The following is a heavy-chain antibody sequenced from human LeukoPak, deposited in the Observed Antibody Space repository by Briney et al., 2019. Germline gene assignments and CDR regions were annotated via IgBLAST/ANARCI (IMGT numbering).Heavy chain of an antibody. J-gene: IGHJ3*02. Sequence: SETLSLTCTVSGDSISSGGYYWGWIRQPPGKGLEWIGSIYHSGSTYYNPSLKSRVTISVDTSKNQFSLKLSSVTAADTAVYYCARDASLYYYDSSGDAFDIWGQGTMVTVSS. CDR2: IYHSGST. D-gene: IGHD3-22*01. CDR1: GDSISSGGYY. V-gene: IGHV4-38-2*02. CDR3: ARDASLYYYDSSGDAFDI.